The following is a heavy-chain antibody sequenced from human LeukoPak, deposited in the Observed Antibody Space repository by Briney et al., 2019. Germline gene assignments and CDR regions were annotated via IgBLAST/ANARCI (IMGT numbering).Heavy chain of an antibody. CDR1: GGSLNGYF. D-gene: IGHD1-26*01. CDR2: VYYSGTT. CDR3: ARVGATTRSFYY. V-gene: IGHV4-59*01. Sequence: SETLSLTCTVSGGSLNGYFWSWIRQPPGKGLEWIGFVYYSGTTYYNPSLKSRVTISVDTSKNQFSLKVSSVTAADTAVYYCARVGATTRSFYYWRQGGLVTVCS. J-gene: IGHJ4*02.